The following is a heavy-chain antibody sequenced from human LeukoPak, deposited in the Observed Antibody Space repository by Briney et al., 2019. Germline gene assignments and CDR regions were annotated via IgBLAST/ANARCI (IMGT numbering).Heavy chain of an antibody. J-gene: IGHJ3*02. CDR2: ISYDGSNK. D-gene: IGHD3-22*01. CDR3: AKENLGDSSGYYYRVGAFDI. Sequence: GGSLRLSCAASGFTFSSYGMHWVRQAPGKGLEWVAVISYDGSNKYYADSVKGRFTISRDSSKNTLYLQMNSLRAEDTAVYYCAKENLGDSSGYYYRVGAFDIWGQGTMVTVSS. V-gene: IGHV3-30*18. CDR1: GFTFSSYG.